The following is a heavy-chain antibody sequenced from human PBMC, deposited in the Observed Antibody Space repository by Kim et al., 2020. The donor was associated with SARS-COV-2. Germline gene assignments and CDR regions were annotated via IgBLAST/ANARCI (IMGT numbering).Heavy chain of an antibody. CDR3: ARDEYYDSSGYPWLGY. J-gene: IGHJ4*02. CDR1: GGTFSSYA. Sequence: SVKVSCKASGGTFSSYAISWVRQAPGQGLEWMGGIIPIFGTANYAQKFQGRVTITADESTSTAYMELSSLRSEDTAVYYCARDEYYDSSGYPWLGYWGQGTLVTVSS. CDR2: IIPIFGTA. D-gene: IGHD3-22*01. V-gene: IGHV1-69*13.